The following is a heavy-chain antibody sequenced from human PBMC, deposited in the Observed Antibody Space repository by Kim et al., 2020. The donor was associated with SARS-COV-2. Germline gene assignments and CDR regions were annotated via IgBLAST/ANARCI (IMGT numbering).Heavy chain of an antibody. J-gene: IGHJ6*02. CDR3: ARDVTGTSARTKYYYYYYGMDV. D-gene: IGHD1-7*01. V-gene: IGHV6-1*01. CDR2: TYYRSKWYN. CDR1: GDSVSSNSAA. Sequence: SQTLSLTCAISGDSVSSNSAAWNWIRQSPSRGLEWLGRTYYRSKWYNDYAVSVKSRITINPDTSKNQFSLQLNSVTPEDTAVYYCARDVTGTSARTKYYYYYYGMDVWGQGTTVTVSS.